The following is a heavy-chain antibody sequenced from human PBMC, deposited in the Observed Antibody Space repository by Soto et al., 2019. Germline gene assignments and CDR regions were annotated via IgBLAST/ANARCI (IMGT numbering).Heavy chain of an antibody. CDR1: GYISGHYG. J-gene: IGHJ4*02. V-gene: IGHV1-18*01. CDR2: ISAHRGHT. Sequence: QVQLVQSAPEMAKPGASVKVSCRASGYISGHYGISWVRQGPGQGLEWMGWISAHRGHTNYAHKFRGRVTMTTDPSPATVSMELTNLPSDGQGVYYWAGGGGQWGQRFCDNWGQGTLVTVSS. CDR3: AGGGGQWGQRFCDN. D-gene: IGHD1-26*01.